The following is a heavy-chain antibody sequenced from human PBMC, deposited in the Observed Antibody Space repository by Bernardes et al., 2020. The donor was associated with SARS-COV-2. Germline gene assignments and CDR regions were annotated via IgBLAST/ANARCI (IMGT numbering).Heavy chain of an antibody. V-gene: IGHV3-64D*06. CDR1: GFTFSSYA. J-gene: IGHJ4*02. CDR2: ISSDGGTT. D-gene: IGHD2-2*01. CDR3: LKGFCSGTSCFRAISFDY. Sequence: GSLSLSCSASGFTFSSYAMHWVRQAPGKGLEYVSGISSDGGTTYHADSVKDRFTISRDNSKNTLYFQMSSLRPDDTAVYYCLKGFCSGTSCFRAISFDYWGQGTLVTVSS.